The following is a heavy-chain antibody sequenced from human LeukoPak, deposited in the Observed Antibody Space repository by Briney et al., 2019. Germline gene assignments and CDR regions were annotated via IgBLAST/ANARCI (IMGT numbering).Heavy chain of an antibody. CDR1: GGSITSYY. CDR3: AKEGSGGLEDYTADY. J-gene: IGHJ4*02. D-gene: IGHD4-11*01. Sequence: SETLSLTCTVSGGSITSYYWSWIRQPPGKGLEWIGCIYYSGTTNYNPSLKSRVTISVDTSKNQFSLKLSSVTAADTAVYYCAKEGSGGLEDYTADYWGQGTLVTVSS. V-gene: IGHV4-59*01. CDR2: IYYSGTT.